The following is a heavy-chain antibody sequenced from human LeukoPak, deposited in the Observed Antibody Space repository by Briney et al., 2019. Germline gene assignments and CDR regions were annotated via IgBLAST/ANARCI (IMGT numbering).Heavy chain of an antibody. D-gene: IGHD3-22*01. Sequence: GGSLRLSCAASGFTFSSYAMNWVRQAPGKGLKWVSAISDSGSTTYYADSVKGRFTISRDNFKNTLYLQMNSLTAEDTAVYYCAKLKYYYDSSGYSDWGQGTLVTVSS. CDR1: GFTFSSYA. CDR2: ISDSGSTT. V-gene: IGHV3-23*01. J-gene: IGHJ4*02. CDR3: AKLKYYYDSSGYSD.